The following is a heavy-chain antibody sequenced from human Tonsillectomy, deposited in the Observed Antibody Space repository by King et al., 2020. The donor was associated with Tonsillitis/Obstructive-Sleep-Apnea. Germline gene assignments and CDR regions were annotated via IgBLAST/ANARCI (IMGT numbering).Heavy chain of an antibody. Sequence: VQLVESGGGLVKPGGSLRLSCAASGFTFSDYYMSWIRQAPGKGLEWVSYISSSSTYTNYADSVKGRFTISRDNAKNSLYLQMNSLRAEDTAVYYCARDGNLDRTGWFDPWGQGTLVTVSS. CDR3: ARDGNLDRTGWFDP. CDR2: ISSSSTYT. D-gene: IGHD3-3*01. CDR1: GFTFSDYY. J-gene: IGHJ5*02. V-gene: IGHV3-11*05.